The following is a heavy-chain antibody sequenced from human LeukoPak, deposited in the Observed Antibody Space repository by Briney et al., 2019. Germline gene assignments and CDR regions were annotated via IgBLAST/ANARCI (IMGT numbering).Heavy chain of an antibody. D-gene: IGHD5-24*01. V-gene: IGHV4-59*08. CDR2: IYYSGST. Sequence: PSETLSLTCTVSGGSINSYYWSWIRQPPGQGLEWIGYIYYSGSTNYNPSLKSRVTISVDTSKNQFSLKLSSVTAADTAVYYCARISGGAGYNSNWFDPWGQGTLVTVSS. CDR3: ARISGGAGYNSNWFDP. J-gene: IGHJ5*02. CDR1: GGSINSYY.